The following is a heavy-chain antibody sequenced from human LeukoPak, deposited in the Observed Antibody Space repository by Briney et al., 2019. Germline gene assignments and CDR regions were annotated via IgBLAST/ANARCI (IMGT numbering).Heavy chain of an antibody. J-gene: IGHJ5*02. CDR2: IRSKANSYAT. V-gene: IGHV3-73*01. CDR3: TRLPNYGHNWFDP. Sequence: GGSLKLSCAASGFTFSGSAMHWVRQASGKGLEWVGRIRSKANSYATAYAASVKGRFTISRDDSKNTAYLQMNSLKTEDTAVYYCTRLPNYGHNWFDPWGQGTLVTVSS. D-gene: IGHD3-16*01. CDR1: GFTFSGSA.